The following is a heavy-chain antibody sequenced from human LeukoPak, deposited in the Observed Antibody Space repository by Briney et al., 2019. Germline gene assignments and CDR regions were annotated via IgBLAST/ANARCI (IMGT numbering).Heavy chain of an antibody. Sequence: SVKVSCKASGFTFTSSAMQWVRQARGQRLEWIGWIVVGSGNTNYAQKFQERVTITRDMSTSTAYMGLSSLRSEDTAVYYCAAGDSSGWYGSDYWGQGTLVTVSS. CDR3: AAGDSSGWYGSDY. CDR1: GFTFTSSA. D-gene: IGHD6-19*01. J-gene: IGHJ4*02. CDR2: IVVGSGNT. V-gene: IGHV1-58*02.